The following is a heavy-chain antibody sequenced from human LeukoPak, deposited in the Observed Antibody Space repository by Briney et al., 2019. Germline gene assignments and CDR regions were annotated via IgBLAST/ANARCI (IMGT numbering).Heavy chain of an antibody. CDR3: ARHVVAVGFDY. D-gene: IGHD3-22*01. Sequence: SGGSLRLSCAASGFTFSSYWMTWVRQAPGKGLEWVANIKQDGSEKYYVDSVKGRFTISRDNAKNSLCLQMNSLRAEDTAVYYCARHVVAVGFDYWGQGTLVTVSS. CDR1: GFTFSSYW. V-gene: IGHV3-7*01. CDR2: IKQDGSEK. J-gene: IGHJ4*02.